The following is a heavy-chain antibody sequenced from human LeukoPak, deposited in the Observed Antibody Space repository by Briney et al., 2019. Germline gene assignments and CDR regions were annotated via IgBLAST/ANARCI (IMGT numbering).Heavy chain of an antibody. CDR2: MNPNSGST. Sequence: ASVKVSCKASGYTFTSYDINWVRQATGQGLEWMGWMNPNSGSTGYAQKFQGRVTITRNTSISTAYMELSSLRSEDTAVYYCARGKSHDYGFYFDYWGQGTLVTVSS. D-gene: IGHD4-17*01. V-gene: IGHV1-8*03. CDR3: ARGKSHDYGFYFDY. J-gene: IGHJ4*02. CDR1: GYTFTSYD.